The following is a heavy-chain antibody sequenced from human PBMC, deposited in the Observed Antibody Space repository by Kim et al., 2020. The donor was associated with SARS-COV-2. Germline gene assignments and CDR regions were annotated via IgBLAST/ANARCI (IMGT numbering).Heavy chain of an antibody. D-gene: IGHD3-3*01. CDR2: ISYNGNKK. V-gene: IGHV3-30-3*01. J-gene: IGHJ1*01. CDR3: ARGDHYNFWSGFSL. Sequence: GGSLRLSCVASGFTFSNYGMHWVRQAPGKGLEWVAAISYNGNKKYDADYVKGRFTISRDNYMSTLLLQMNGLRDEDTAVYYCARGDHYNFWSGFSLWGQG. CDR1: GFTFSNYG.